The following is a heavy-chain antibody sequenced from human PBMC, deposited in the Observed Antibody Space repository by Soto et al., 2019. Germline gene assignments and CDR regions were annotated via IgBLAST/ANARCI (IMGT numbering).Heavy chain of an antibody. CDR3: AGRYDSSDY. Sequence: QVQLVQSGAEVKKPGSSVKVSCKASGGTFSSYTISWVRQAPGQGLEWMGRIIPILGIANYAQKFQGRVTITADKSTSTAYMELSSLRSEATAVYSCAGRYDSSDYWGQGTLVTVSS. D-gene: IGHD3-22*01. V-gene: IGHV1-69*02. CDR1: GGTFSSYT. J-gene: IGHJ4*02. CDR2: IIPILGIA.